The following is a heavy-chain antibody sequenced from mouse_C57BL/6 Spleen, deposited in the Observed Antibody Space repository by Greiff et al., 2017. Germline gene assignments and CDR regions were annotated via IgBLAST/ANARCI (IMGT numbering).Heavy chain of an antibody. V-gene: IGHV1-7*01. D-gene: IGHD1-1*01. CDR1: GYTFTSYW. CDR3: SRDYDYWYFDV. Sequence: VQLQQSGAELAQPGASVTLSCKASGYTFTSYWMHWVKQRPGQGLEWIGYINPSSGYPKYNQTFKDKATLTADKSSSTASMQLSSLTYEDAAVYYCSRDYDYWYFDVWGTGTTVTVSS. CDR2: INPSSGYP. J-gene: IGHJ1*03.